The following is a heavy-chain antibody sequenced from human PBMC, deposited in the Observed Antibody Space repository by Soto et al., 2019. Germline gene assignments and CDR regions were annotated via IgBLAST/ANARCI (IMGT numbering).Heavy chain of an antibody. Sequence: ASVKVSCKASGYTFINYGISWVRQAPGQGLEWMGWISADNGITDYVQELQGRVTMTTDKSTSTAYMELRSLRSEDTAVYYCARPTSEYCTNGVCYAFDIWGQGTMVTVSS. V-gene: IGHV1-18*01. CDR2: ISADNGIT. D-gene: IGHD2-8*01. CDR1: GYTFINYG. J-gene: IGHJ3*02. CDR3: ARPTSEYCTNGVCYAFDI.